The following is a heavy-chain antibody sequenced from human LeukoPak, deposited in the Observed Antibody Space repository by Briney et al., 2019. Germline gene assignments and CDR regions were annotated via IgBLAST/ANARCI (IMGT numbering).Heavy chain of an antibody. D-gene: IGHD5-18*01. CDR3: ARQMDTAMVTGHYYYYMDV. Sequence: SETLSLTCTVSGGSISSSSYYWAWIRQPPGKGLEWIGSIYYSGSTYYNPSLKSRVTISVDTSRNQFSLKLSSVTAADTAVYYCARQMDTAMVTGHYYYYMDVWGKGTTVTVSS. J-gene: IGHJ6*03. V-gene: IGHV4-39*01. CDR1: GGSISSSSYY. CDR2: IYYSGST.